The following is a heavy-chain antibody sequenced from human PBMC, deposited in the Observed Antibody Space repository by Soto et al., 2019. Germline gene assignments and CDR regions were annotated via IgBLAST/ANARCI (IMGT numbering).Heavy chain of an antibody. CDR2: INHSGST. V-gene: IGHV4-34*01. D-gene: IGHD3-3*01. Sequence: SETLSITCAVYGGSFSGYYWSWIRQPPGKGLEWIGEINHSGSTNYNPSLKSRVTISVDTSKNQFSLKLSSVTAADTAVYYCARGGVYYDFWRGYLNWFDPWGQGTLVTVSS. CDR1: GGSFSGYY. J-gene: IGHJ5*02. CDR3: ARGGVYYDFWRGYLNWFDP.